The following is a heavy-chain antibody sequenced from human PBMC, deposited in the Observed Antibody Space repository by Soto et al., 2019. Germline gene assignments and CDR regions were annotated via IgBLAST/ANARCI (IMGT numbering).Heavy chain of an antibody. CDR1: GYTFSRDG. CDR3: ARGADDFSSGYYYEY. CDR2: SGNT. D-gene: IGHD3-3*01. V-gene: IGHV1-18*04. J-gene: IGHJ4*02. Sequence: QVQLVQSGAEVKKPGASVTVSCKASGYTFSRDGISWVRQAPGQGLEWMAWSGNTNYAQKFQGRLTLTTNPSTRTAYMELRSLRSDDTAVYFCARGADDFSSGYYYEYWGQGTLVTVSS.